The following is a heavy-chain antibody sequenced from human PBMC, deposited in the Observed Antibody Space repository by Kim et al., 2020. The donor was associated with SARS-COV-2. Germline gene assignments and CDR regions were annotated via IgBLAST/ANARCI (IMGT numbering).Heavy chain of an antibody. V-gene: IGHV1-3*01. J-gene: IGHJ6*02. Sequence: ASVKVSCKASGYTFTSYAMHWVRQAPGQRLEWMGWINAGNGNTKYSQKFQGRVTITRDTSASTAYMELSSLRSEDTAVYYCARDGFGVVRGIEGYYYYYYGMDVWGQGTTVTVSS. CDR2: INAGNGNT. CDR1: GYTFTSYA. CDR3: ARDGFGVVRGIEGYYYYYYGMDV. D-gene: IGHD3-10*01.